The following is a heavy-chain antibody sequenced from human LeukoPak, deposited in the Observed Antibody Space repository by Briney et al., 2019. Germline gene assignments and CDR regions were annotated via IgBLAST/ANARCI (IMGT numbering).Heavy chain of an antibody. Sequence: SETLSLTCTVSGGSISSYYWSWIRQPPGKGLEWIGYIYYSGSTNYNPSLKSRVTISVDTSKNQFSLKLSSVTAADTAVYYCARVGTDKGYYYYYMDVWGKGTTVTVSS. D-gene: IGHD1-1*01. CDR2: IYYSGST. V-gene: IGHV4-59*12. CDR1: GGSISSYY. CDR3: ARVGTDKGYYYYYMDV. J-gene: IGHJ6*03.